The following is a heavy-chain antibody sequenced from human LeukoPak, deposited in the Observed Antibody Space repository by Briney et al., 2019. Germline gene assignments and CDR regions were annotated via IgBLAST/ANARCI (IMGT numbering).Heavy chain of an antibody. J-gene: IGHJ6*02. D-gene: IGHD6-6*01. CDR1: GFSFSGHW. CDR3: ARDLGSSSGSGPLRYYYYGMDV. Sequence: GGSLRLSCTASGFSFSGHWMHWARQLPGKGLVWVSRISPTGSTTSYADSVKGRFTISRDNSKNTLYLQMNSLRAEDTAVYYCARDLGSSSGSGPLRYYYYGMDVWGQGTTVTVSS. V-gene: IGHV3-74*01. CDR2: ISPTGSTT.